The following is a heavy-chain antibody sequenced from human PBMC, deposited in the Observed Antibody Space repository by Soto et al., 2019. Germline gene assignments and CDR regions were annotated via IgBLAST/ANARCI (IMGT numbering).Heavy chain of an antibody. V-gene: IGHV3-53*01. CDR1: GITVSSNY. J-gene: IGHJ6*02. D-gene: IGHD3-9*01. Sequence: EVQLVESGGGLLLPGRSLRLSCAASGITVSSNYMSWVRQAPGKGLEWVAVVYSGGDTHNAKSVKGRFTISRDSSKNTVYLQMNSLRVADTAAYDCAKDLALDDGLDVWGRGTTVTVSS. CDR2: VYSGGDT. CDR3: AKDLALDDGLDV.